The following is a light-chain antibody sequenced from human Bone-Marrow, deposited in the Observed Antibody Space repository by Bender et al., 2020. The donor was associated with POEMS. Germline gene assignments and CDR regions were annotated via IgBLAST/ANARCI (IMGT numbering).Light chain of an antibody. CDR2: SNY. Sequence: QSVLTQPPSVSEAPGQTVTISCTGSSSNFGADYDVHWYQHLPGTAPRLVVYSNYQRPSGVPARFSGSKSGTSASLAISDIQSEDEGDYYCSSWDDSLSGWVFGGGTKLTVL. J-gene: IGLJ3*02. V-gene: IGLV1-40*01. CDR1: SSNFGADYD. CDR3: SSWDDSLSGWV.